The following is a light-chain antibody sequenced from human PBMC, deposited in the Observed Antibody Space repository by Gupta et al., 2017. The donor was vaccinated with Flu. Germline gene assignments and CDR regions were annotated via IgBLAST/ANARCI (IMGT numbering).Light chain of an antibody. CDR3: YSAGDNYLYV. CDR2: KDT. V-gene: IGLV3-27*01. J-gene: IGLJ1*01. Sequence: SYELPQPSSVSVSPGQTARITCSGNLLAKKKYARWYQQKPGQAPVLVIYKDTERPSGIAERFSGSRSGTTVTLTISGAQVEDEADYHCYSAGDNYLYVFGPGTKVTVL. CDR1: LLAKKKY.